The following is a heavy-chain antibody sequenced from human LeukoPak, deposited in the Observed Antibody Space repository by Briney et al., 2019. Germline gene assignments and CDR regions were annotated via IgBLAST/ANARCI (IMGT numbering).Heavy chain of an antibody. CDR3: ARDPGYSYGLVDY. Sequence: GGSLRLSCVASESTFSSSWMNWARQAPGKGLEWVSSISSSSSYIYYADSVKGRFTISRDNAKNSLYLQMNSLRAEDTAVYYCARDPGYSYGLVDYWGQGTLVTVSS. J-gene: IGHJ4*02. CDR1: ESTFSSSW. V-gene: IGHV3-21*01. CDR2: ISSSSSYI. D-gene: IGHD5-18*01.